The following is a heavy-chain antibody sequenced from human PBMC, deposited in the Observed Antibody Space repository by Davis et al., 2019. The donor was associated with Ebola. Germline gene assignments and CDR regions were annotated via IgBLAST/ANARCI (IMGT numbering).Heavy chain of an antibody. CDR2: IAPRSQSI. CDR1: SFTFSSNA. J-gene: IGHJ4*02. Sequence: PGGSLRLSCAASSFTFSSNAMNWVRQAPGKGLEWVSHIAPRSQSIYYADSVKGRFTISRDNAKNSLYLQMNTLRAEDTAVYYCARDLPDVSMVYATYYFDHWGQGTLVTVSS. CDR3: ARDLPDVSMVYATYYFDH. V-gene: IGHV3-48*04. D-gene: IGHD2-8*01.